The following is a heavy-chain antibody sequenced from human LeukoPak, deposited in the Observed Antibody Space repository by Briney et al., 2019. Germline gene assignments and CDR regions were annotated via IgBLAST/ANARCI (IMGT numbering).Heavy chain of an antibody. V-gene: IGHV3-21*01. CDR2: ISSSSSYI. D-gene: IGHD4-11*01. Sequence: PGGSLRLSCAAPGFTFSSYSMTWVRQAPGKGLEWVSSISSSSSYIYYADSVKGRFTISRDNAKNSLYLQMNSLRAEDTAVYYCARDRVTRPSDAFDIWGQGTMVTVSS. CDR3: ARDRVTRPSDAFDI. J-gene: IGHJ3*02. CDR1: GFTFSSYS.